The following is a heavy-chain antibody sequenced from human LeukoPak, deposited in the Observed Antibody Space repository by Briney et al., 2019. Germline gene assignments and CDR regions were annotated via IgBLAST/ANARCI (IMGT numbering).Heavy chain of an antibody. CDR3: ARHGPSSGYYYDVGLDY. CDR1: GYSFTSYW. V-gene: IGHV5-51*01. D-gene: IGHD3-22*01. Sequence: GESLKISCKGSGYSFTSYWIGWVRQMPGKGLEWMGIIYPGDSDTRYSPSFQGQVTISADKSISTAYLQWSSLKASDTAMYYCARHGPSSGYYYDVGLDYWGQGTLVTVSS. CDR2: IYPGDSDT. J-gene: IGHJ4*02.